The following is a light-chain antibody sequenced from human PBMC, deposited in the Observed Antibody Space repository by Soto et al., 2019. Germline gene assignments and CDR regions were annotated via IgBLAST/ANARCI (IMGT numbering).Light chain of an antibody. CDR2: AAS. V-gene: IGKV1-39*01. CDR3: QQSFGNSRA. Sequence: DIQMTQSPSSLSASVGDRVTITCRASQSITTYLNWYRQKPGKAPKLLLYAASSLQSGVPSRFSGSGADTESTHSCSRLQTKDLVTDSRQQSFGNSRAFGQGTKV. J-gene: IGKJ2*01. CDR1: QSITTY.